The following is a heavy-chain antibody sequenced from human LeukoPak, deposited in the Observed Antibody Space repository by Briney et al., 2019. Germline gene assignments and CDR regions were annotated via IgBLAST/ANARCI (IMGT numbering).Heavy chain of an antibody. CDR2: LVYDARS. J-gene: IGHJ4*02. V-gene: IGHV3-33*01. CDR3: ARDLSAAFDF. Sequence: GGSLRLSCAASGFPFSSYGMHWVRQAPGKGLEWVARLVYDARSDYANSVKGRFSISRDDSKNALFLDMSNLRVEDTALYYCARDLSAAFDFWGQGVLVTVSS. D-gene: IGHD6-19*01. CDR1: GFPFSSYG.